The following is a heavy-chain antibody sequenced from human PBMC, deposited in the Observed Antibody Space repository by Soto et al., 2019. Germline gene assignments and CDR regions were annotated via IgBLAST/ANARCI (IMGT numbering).Heavy chain of an antibody. CDR1: GFTFSSYS. V-gene: IGHV3-21*01. D-gene: IGHD5-12*01. Sequence: EVQLVATGGGLVKPWGSLRLSCAASGFTFSSYSMNWVRQAPGKGLEWVSSISSSSSYIYYADSVKGRFTISRDNAKNSLYLQMNSLRAEDTAVYYCAREVSKYSGYDFDYWGQGTLVTVSS. CDR3: AREVSKYSGYDFDY. J-gene: IGHJ4*02. CDR2: ISSSSSYI.